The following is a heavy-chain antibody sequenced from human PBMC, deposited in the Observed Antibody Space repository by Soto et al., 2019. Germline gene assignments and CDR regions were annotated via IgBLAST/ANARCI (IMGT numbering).Heavy chain of an antibody. V-gene: IGHV4-31*03. Sequence: QVQLQESGPGLVKPSQTLSLTCTVSGGSISSGGYYWSWIRQLPGKGLEWIGYIYYSGSTDYNPSLPGRGLRSLGTSQNKFPLRLSSVTAADAAVYYCARGFCSGGTCSSRGVYYHYYMDVWGKGTTVTVSS. CDR3: ARGFCSGGTCSSRGVYYHYYMDV. CDR1: GGSISSGGYY. J-gene: IGHJ6*03. D-gene: IGHD2-15*01. CDR2: IYYSGST.